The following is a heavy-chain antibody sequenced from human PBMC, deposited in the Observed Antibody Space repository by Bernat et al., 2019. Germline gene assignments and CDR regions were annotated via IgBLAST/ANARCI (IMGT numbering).Heavy chain of an antibody. CDR1: GASISSNEW. J-gene: IGHJ4*02. Sequence: QVQLQESGPGLVKPSGTLSLTCAVSGASISSNEWWGWVRQPPGKGLEWIGEIYHSGTTNYNPSLRSRVTMSVDKSKNQFSLRLNSVTAADTAVYYCASKIGILGAGPFYDYWGQGTLVTVSS. CDR2: IYHSGTT. V-gene: IGHV4-4*02. D-gene: IGHD6-19*01. CDR3: ASKIGILGAGPFYDY.